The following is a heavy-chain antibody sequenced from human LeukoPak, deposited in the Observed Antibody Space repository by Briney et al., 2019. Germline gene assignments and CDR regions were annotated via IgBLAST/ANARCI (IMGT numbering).Heavy chain of an antibody. CDR1: GDSIRSSSYY. D-gene: IGHD6-19*01. V-gene: IGHV4-39*01. J-gene: IGHJ4*02. Sequence: SETLSLTCTVSGDSIRSSSYYWGWIRQPPGKGPEWIGSIYESGSTYYNPSLKSRVTISVDTSKNQFSLKLSSVTAADTAVYYCARQTGAAGTIDHWGQGTLVTVSS. CDR2: IYESGST. CDR3: ARQTGAAGTIDH.